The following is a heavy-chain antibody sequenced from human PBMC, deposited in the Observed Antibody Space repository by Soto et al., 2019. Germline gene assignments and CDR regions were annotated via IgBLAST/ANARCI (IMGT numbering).Heavy chain of an antibody. V-gene: IGHV5-51*01. D-gene: IGHD3-22*01. CDR2: IYPGDSET. CDR3: ASGYWRPKLFFDP. Sequence: GESLKISCEASGYNFNTYWIAWVRQMPGKGLEWMGMIYPGDSETKYSESFQGQVTMSVDNSLSIAYLQWRSLKASDTATYLCASGYWRPKLFFDPWGQGTLVPVSS. CDR1: GYNFNTYW. J-gene: IGHJ5*02.